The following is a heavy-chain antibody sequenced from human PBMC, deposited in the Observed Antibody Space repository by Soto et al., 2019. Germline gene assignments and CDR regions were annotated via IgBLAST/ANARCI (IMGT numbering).Heavy chain of an antibody. J-gene: IGHJ6*02. D-gene: IGHD4-4*01. Sequence: EVQLLESGGGLVQPGGSLRLSCAASGFTFSSYAMSWVRQAPGKGLEWVSAISGSGGSTYYADSVKGRFTISRDNSKNTLYLQMNSLRAEDTAVYYCAKARFPDYSNYYYYYGMDVWGQGTTVTVSS. CDR2: ISGSGGST. CDR3: AKARFPDYSNYYYYYGMDV. V-gene: IGHV3-23*01. CDR1: GFTFSSYA.